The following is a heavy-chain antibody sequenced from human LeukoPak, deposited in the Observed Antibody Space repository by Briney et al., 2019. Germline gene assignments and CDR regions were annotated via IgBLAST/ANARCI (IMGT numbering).Heavy chain of an antibody. V-gene: IGHV4-39*01. CDR3: ARTRIAAAGTLKYYFDY. CDR2: IYYSGST. J-gene: IGHJ4*02. Sequence: SETLSLTCTVSGGSISSSSYYWGWIRQPPGKGLEWIGSIYYSGSTYYNPSLKSRFTISVDTSKNQFSLKLSSVTAADTAVYYCARTRIAAAGTLKYYFDYWGQGTLVTVSS. D-gene: IGHD6-13*01. CDR1: GGSISSSSYY.